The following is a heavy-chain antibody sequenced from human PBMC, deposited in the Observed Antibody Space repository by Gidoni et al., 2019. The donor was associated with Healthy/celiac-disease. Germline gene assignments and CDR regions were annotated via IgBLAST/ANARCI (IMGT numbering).Heavy chain of an antibody. CDR2: ISYDGSNK. J-gene: IGHJ3*02. V-gene: IGHV3-30-3*01. Sequence: QVQLVESGGGVVQPGRSLRLSCAASGFTFSSYAMHWVRQAPGKGLEWVAVISYDGSNKYYADSVKGRFTISRDNSKNTLYLQMNSLRAEDTAVYYCARGQIRRGEDAFDIWGQGTMVTVSS. CDR3: ARGQIRRGEDAFDI. D-gene: IGHD3-16*01. CDR1: GFTFSSYA.